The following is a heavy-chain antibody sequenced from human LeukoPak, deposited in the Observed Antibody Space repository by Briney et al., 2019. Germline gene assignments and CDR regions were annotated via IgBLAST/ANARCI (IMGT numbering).Heavy chain of an antibody. CDR2: IYYSGST. V-gene: IGHV4-38-2*02. J-gene: IGHJ6*02. Sequence: PSETLSLTCTVSGYSISSGYYWGWIRQPPGKGLEWIGSIYYSGSTYYNPSLKSRVTISVDTSKNQFSLKLSSVTAADTAVYYCARDGPYGGSYYYYYGMDVWGQGTTVTVSS. CDR3: ARDGPYGGSYYYYYGMDV. D-gene: IGHD4-23*01. CDR1: GYSISSGYY.